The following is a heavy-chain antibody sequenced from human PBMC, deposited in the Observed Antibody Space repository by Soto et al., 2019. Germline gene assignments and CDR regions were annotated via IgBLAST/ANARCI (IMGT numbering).Heavy chain of an antibody. Sequence: QVQLVQSGAEVKKPGASVKVSCKASGYTFTGYYIHWVRQAPGQGLECVGWINPISGTTNYAQKFQGRVTMTRDTSISTAYMELSRLTSDDTAVYYCARVPGLELLDYWGQGTLVTVSS. D-gene: IGHD1-7*01. J-gene: IGHJ4*02. CDR2: INPISGTT. V-gene: IGHV1-2*02. CDR3: ARVPGLELLDY. CDR1: GYTFTGYY.